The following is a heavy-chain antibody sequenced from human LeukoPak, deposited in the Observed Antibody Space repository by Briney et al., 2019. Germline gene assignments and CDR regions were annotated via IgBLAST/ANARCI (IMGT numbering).Heavy chain of an antibody. CDR2: INHSGST. J-gene: IGHJ3*02. Sequence: SETLSLTCAVYGGSFSGYYWSWIRQPPGKGLEWIGEINHSGSTNYNPSLKSRVTISVDTSKNQFSLELSSVTAADTAVYYCASTGYSSGHDAFDIWGQGTMVTVSS. V-gene: IGHV4-34*01. CDR3: ASTGYSSGHDAFDI. CDR1: GGSFSGYY. D-gene: IGHD6-19*01.